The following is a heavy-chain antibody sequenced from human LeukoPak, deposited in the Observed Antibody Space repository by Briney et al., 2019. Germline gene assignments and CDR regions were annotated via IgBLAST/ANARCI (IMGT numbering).Heavy chain of an antibody. J-gene: IGHJ4*02. D-gene: IGHD2-2*01. CDR1: GFTFNTYG. Sequence: PGRSLRLSCVAPGFTFNTYGIHWVRQAPGKGLEWVAGISVDGNNKDYSDSVKGRFTISRDNSKNTLYLQMNSLRAEDTAVYYCAKAAYCTSTSCHFSGYAQRPLDSWGQGTLVTVSS. V-gene: IGHV3-30*18. CDR2: ISVDGNNK. CDR3: AKAAYCTSTSCHFSGYAQRPLDS.